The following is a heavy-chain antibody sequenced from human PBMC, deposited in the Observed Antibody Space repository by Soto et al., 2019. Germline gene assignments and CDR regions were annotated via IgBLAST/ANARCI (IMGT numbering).Heavy chain of an antibody. CDR1: GFTFSSYG. Sequence: GGSLRLSCAASGFTFSSYGMHWVRQAPGKGLEWVAVIWYDGSNKYYADSVKGRFTISRDNSKNTLYLQMNSLRAEDTAVYYCARGGIVHYGDFRDMGDYWGQGTLVTVSS. J-gene: IGHJ4*02. D-gene: IGHD4-17*01. V-gene: IGHV3-33*01. CDR2: IWYDGSNK. CDR3: ARGGIVHYGDFRDMGDY.